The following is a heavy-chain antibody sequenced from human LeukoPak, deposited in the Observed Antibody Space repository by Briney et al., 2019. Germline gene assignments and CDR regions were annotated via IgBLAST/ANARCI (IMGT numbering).Heavy chain of an antibody. D-gene: IGHD1-26*01. V-gene: IGHV4-59*01. CDR1: GASISSYY. J-gene: IGHJ4*02. Sequence: SETLSLTCTVSGASISSYYWSLIRQPPGKGLEWIGYIHYGGSTKYNPSLKSRVTISVDTSKNQFSLNLNSVTAADTALYYCACGTYYYFDYWGQGTLVTVSS. CDR2: IHYGGST. CDR3: ACGTYYYFDY.